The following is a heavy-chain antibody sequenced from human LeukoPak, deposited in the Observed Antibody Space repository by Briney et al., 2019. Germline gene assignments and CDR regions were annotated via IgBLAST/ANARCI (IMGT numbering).Heavy chain of an antibody. CDR2: ISGGSSHI. V-gene: IGHV3-21*06. J-gene: IGHJ5*02. D-gene: IGHD6-13*01. Sequence: GSLSLSCSGSGFMFSDCDLNWVRQAPGQGLEWVSSISGGSSHIYYADSIKGRFTISRDNAKNSLFLQINSLRDEDTAVYYCTRAYPPLRTAAAGDLWGLGTPVSVSS. CDR1: GFMFSDCD. CDR3: TRAYPPLRTAAAGDL.